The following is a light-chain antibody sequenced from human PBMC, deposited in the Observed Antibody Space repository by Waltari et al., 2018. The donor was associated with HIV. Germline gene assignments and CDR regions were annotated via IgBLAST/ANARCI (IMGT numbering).Light chain of an antibody. V-gene: IGKV2-30*01. CDR2: KVS. Sequence: DVVMTQSQLSLPVTLGQTASISCRSSQSLLSHDGSTYLNWFHQRPGQSPKRLIYKVSSRVYGDPDRFSGSGSDTDFTLKISSVEAEDVGVYYCMQGTHWPLTFGGRTEVEIK. J-gene: IGKJ4*01. CDR3: MQGTHWPLT. CDR1: QSLLSHDGSTY.